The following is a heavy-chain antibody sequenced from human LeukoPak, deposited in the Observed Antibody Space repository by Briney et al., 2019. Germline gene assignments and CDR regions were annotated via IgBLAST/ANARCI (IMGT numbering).Heavy chain of an antibody. V-gene: IGHV4-59*08. Sequence: SETLCLTCGVSGGSLINHYWSWIRHSPGEGLERRAYFYYSGTTNSNPSLKSRVTISVDLSKNQVSLRLTSVTPADTAVYYCARHDITAGGGSWFDPWGQGTLVTVSS. D-gene: IGHD3-16*01. CDR1: GGSLINHY. J-gene: IGHJ5*02. CDR2: FYYSGTT. CDR3: ARHDITAGGGSWFDP.